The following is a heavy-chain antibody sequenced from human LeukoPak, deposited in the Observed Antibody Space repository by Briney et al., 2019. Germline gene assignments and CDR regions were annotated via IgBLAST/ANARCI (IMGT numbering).Heavy chain of an antibody. V-gene: IGHV4-4*07. CDR3: ARLYDSSGYFDY. J-gene: IGHJ4*02. CDR2: IYTSGST. CDR1: GGSISSYY. D-gene: IGHD3-22*01. Sequence: SETLSLTCTVSGGSISSYYWSWIRQPAGKGLEWIGRIYTSGSTDYNPSLKSRVTMSVDTSKNQFSLKLSSVTAADTAMYYCARLYDSSGYFDYWGQGTLVTVSS.